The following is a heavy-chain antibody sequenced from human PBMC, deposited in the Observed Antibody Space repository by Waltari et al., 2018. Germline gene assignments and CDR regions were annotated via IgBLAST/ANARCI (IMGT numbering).Heavy chain of an antibody. CDR1: GYSFTSYW. Sequence: EVQLVQSGAEVKKPGESLKISCKGSGYSFTSYWIGWVRPMPGKGLEWMGIIYPGDSDTRYSPSFQGQVTISADKSISTAYLQWSSLKASDTAMYYCARHWSIEYSSSSGAFDIWGQGTMVTVSS. CDR2: IYPGDSDT. J-gene: IGHJ3*02. CDR3: ARHWSIEYSSSSGAFDI. V-gene: IGHV5-51*01. D-gene: IGHD6-6*01.